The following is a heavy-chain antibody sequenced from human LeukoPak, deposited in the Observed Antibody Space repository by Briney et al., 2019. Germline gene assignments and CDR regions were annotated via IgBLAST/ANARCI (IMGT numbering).Heavy chain of an antibody. CDR2: INHSGTT. CDR3: ARGSTRADDY. Sequence: PSETLSLTCAVYGGSFSGYYWSWIRQPPGKGLEWIGEINHSGTTNQNPSLKSRVAISIDTSRNQMSLKLYSMTAADTAMYYCARGSTRADDYWGQGILVTVS. V-gene: IGHV4-34*01. D-gene: IGHD2/OR15-2a*01. CDR1: GGSFSGYY. J-gene: IGHJ4*02.